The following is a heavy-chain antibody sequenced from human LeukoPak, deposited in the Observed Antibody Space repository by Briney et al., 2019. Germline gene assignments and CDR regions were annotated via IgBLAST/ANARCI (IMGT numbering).Heavy chain of an antibody. CDR3: ARVRGYCSGGSCAYYFDY. CDR1: GGSISSYY. D-gene: IGHD2-15*01. J-gene: IGHJ4*02. V-gene: IGHV4-4*07. Sequence: SETLSLTCTVSGGSISSYYWGWIRQPAGKGLEWIGRIYTSGSTNYNPSLKSRVTMSVDTSKNQFSLKLSSVTAADTAVYYCARVRGYCSGGSCAYYFDYWGQGTLVTVSS. CDR2: IYTSGST.